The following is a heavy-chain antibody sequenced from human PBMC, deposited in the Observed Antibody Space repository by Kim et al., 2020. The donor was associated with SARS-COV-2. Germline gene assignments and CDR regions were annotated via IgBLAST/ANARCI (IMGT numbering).Heavy chain of an antibody. Sequence: SVKVSCKASGGTFSSYAISWVRQAPGQGLEWMGRIIPILGIANYAQKFQGRVTITADKSTSTAYMELSSLRSEDTAVYYCARDRNYDILTGYRHSPNYYGMDVWGQGTTVTVSS. V-gene: IGHV1-69*04. D-gene: IGHD3-9*01. CDR1: GGTFSSYA. CDR2: IIPILGIA. CDR3: ARDRNYDILTGYRHSPNYYGMDV. J-gene: IGHJ6*02.